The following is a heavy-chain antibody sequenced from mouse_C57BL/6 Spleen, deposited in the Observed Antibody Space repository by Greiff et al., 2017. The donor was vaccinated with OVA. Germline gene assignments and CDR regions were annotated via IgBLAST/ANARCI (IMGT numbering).Heavy chain of an antibody. CDR3: ARDDGYDEFAY. V-gene: IGHV5-4*01. Sequence: EVKLMESGGGLVKPGGSLKLSCAASGFTFSSYAMSWVRQTPEKRLAWVATISDGGSYTYYPDNVKGRFTISRDNAKNNLYLQMSHLKSEDTAMYYCARDDGYDEFAYWGQGTLVTVSA. J-gene: IGHJ3*01. D-gene: IGHD2-2*01. CDR2: ISDGGSYT. CDR1: GFTFSSYA.